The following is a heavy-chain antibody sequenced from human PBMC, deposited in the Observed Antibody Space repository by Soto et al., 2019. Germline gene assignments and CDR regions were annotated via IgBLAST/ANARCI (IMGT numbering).Heavy chain of an antibody. Sequence: GGSLRLSCAASGFTLSNAWMSWVRQAPGKGLEWVGRIKSKTDGGTTDYAAPVKGRFTISRDDSKNTLYLQMNSLKTEDTAVYYCTTRPKLGLGYFDYWGQGTLVTVSS. CDR1: GFTLSNAW. V-gene: IGHV3-15*01. CDR2: IKSKTDGGTT. CDR3: TTRPKLGLGYFDY. D-gene: IGHD1-7*01. J-gene: IGHJ4*02.